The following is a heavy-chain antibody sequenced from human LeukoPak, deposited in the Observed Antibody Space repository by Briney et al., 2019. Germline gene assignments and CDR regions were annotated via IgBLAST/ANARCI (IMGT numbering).Heavy chain of an antibody. Sequence: ASVKVSCKASGYTFTSYGISWVRQAPGQGLEWMGWINPNSGGTNYAQKFQGRVTMTRDTSISTAYMELSRLRSDDTAVYYCARDPGPLAAALDYWGQGTLVTVSS. J-gene: IGHJ4*02. CDR3: ARDPGPLAAALDY. D-gene: IGHD6-13*01. V-gene: IGHV1-2*02. CDR1: GYTFTSYG. CDR2: INPNSGGT.